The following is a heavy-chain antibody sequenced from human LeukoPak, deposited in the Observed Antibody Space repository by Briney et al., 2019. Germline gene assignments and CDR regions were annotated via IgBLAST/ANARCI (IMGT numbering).Heavy chain of an antibody. CDR1: GYTFTGYY. V-gene: IGHV1-2*06. CDR2: INPNSGGT. J-gene: IGHJ5*02. D-gene: IGHD5-18*01. CDR3: ARVVRGYSYGRNWFDP. Sequence: ASVKVSCKASGYTFTGYYMHWVRQAPGQGLEWMGRINPNSGGTNYAQKFQGRVTMTRDTSISTAYMELRSLRSDDTAVYYCARVVRGYSYGRNWFDPWGQGTLVTVSS.